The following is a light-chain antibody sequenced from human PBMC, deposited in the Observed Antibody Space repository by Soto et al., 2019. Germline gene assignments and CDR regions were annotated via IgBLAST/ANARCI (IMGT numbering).Light chain of an antibody. CDR2: TAS. V-gene: IGKV1-9*01. CDR3: QQLKSYPLT. Sequence: DIQLTQSPSFLSTSVGDRVTITCRASQGINSYLAWYQQKSGTAPKLLIYTASTLQSGVPSRFSGSGSGTEFTLTISSLQPEDFATYYCQQLKSYPLTFGGGTKVEIK. CDR1: QGINSY. J-gene: IGKJ4*01.